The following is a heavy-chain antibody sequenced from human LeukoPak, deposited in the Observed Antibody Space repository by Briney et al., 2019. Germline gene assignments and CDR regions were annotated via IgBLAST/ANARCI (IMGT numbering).Heavy chain of an antibody. CDR2: IIPIFGTA. J-gene: IGHJ2*01. Sequence: SVKVSCKASGGTFSSYAISWVRQAPGQGLEWMGGIIPIFGTANYAQKFQGRVTITADKPTSTAYMELSSLRSEDTAVYYCARAAMITFGGPREAPWYFDLWGRGTLVTVSS. D-gene: IGHD3-16*01. CDR3: ARAAMITFGGPREAPWYFDL. CDR1: GGTFSSYA. V-gene: IGHV1-69*06.